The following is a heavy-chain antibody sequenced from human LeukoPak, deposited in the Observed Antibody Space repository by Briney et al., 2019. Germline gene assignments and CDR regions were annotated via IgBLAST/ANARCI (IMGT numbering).Heavy chain of an antibody. Sequence: KPSETLSLTRALSGVSFCTYYWSCIRQSPEQGLEWIGEVNHSGYTNYNPSLKSRVSISVDTSKNQFSLTLSSVTAADTAVDYCARQLYGSDYWGEGTLVTVSS. CDR2: VNHSGYT. J-gene: IGHJ4*02. D-gene: IGHD4-17*01. CDR1: GVSFCTYY. CDR3: ARQLYGSDY. V-gene: IGHV4-34*01.